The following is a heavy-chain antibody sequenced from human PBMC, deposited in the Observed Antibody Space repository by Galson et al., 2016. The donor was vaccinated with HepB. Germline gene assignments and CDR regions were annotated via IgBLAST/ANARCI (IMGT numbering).Heavy chain of an antibody. CDR1: GKIFNIYY. CDR3: AREHYYDSSGYQSAYYGLDV. Sequence: SVKVSCKASGKIFNIYYLQWVRQAPGQGLEWMGIINPNSGSTNNAQKFLGRVTIIADKSTSTAYMELSSLKSEDTALYYCAREHYYDSSGYQSAYYGLDVWGQGTTVTVSS. J-gene: IGHJ6*02. V-gene: IGHV1-46*02. D-gene: IGHD3-22*01. CDR2: INPNSGST.